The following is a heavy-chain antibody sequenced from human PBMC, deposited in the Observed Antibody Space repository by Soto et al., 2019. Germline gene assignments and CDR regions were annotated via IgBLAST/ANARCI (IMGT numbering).Heavy chain of an antibody. V-gene: IGHV3-33*01. D-gene: IGHD3-16*02. CDR1: GFTFSSYG. CDR3: ARDGMITFGGVIVNLPDY. Sequence: PGGSLRLSCAASGFTFSSYGMHWVRQAPGKGLEWVAVIWYDGSNKYYADSVKGRFTISRDNSKNTLYLQMNSLRAEDTAVYYCARDGMITFGGVIVNLPDYWGQGTLVTVSS. J-gene: IGHJ4*02. CDR2: IWYDGSNK.